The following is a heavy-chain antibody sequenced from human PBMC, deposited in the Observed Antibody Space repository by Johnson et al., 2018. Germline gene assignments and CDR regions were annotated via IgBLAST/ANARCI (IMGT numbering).Heavy chain of an antibody. Sequence: VQLVESGGGAVQPGRSLRLSCAASGFTFSSYAMHWVRQPPGKGLKWVAVIWYDGSNQYYADSVKGRFTISRDNSKTPLYLQRNSLRAEDTAVYDCAKGPSYQLLYAAYFQHGGQGTLVTVSS. CDR1: GFTFSSYA. D-gene: IGHD2-2*02. V-gene: IGHV3-30*04. CDR3: AKGPSYQLLYAAYFQH. J-gene: IGHJ1*01. CDR2: IWYDGSNQ.